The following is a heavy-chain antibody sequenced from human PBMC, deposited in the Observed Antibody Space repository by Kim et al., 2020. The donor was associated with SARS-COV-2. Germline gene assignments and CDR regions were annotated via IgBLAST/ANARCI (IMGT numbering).Heavy chain of an antibody. V-gene: IGHV4-39*07. CDR2: IYYSGST. J-gene: IGHJ4*02. CDR3: ARAGFGDRPFDY. Sequence: SETLSLTCTVSGGSISSSSYYWGWFRQPPGKGLEWIGSIYYSGSTYYNPSLKSRVTIPVDTSKNQFSLKLSSVTAADTAVYYCARAGFGDRPFDYWGQGTLVTVSS. CDR1: GGSISSSSYY. D-gene: IGHD3-10*01.